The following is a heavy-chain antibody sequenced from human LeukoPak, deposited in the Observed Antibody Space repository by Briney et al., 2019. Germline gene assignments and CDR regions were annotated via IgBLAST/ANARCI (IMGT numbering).Heavy chain of an antibody. D-gene: IGHD2-21*01. V-gene: IGHV3-64*01. CDR2: ISGNGGST. J-gene: IGHJ4*02. CDR3: ARRSFGGDYDY. CDR1: GFTFSSYA. Sequence: GGSLRLSCAAPGFTFSSYAMHWVRQAPGKGLEYVSAISGNGGSTYYANSVKGRFTISRDNSKNTLYLQMGSLRAEDMAVYYCARRSFGGDYDYWGQGTLVTVSS.